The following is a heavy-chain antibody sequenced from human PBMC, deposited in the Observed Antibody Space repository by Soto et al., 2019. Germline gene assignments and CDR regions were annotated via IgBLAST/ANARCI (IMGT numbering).Heavy chain of an antibody. V-gene: IGHV1-46*01. D-gene: IGHD6-13*01. CDR2: INPASGST. CDR1: GYTFTHYY. J-gene: IGHJ4*02. CDR3: ARDLAAGDH. Sequence: QVQLVQSGAEVKKPGASVKLSCRTSGYTFTHYYIHWVRQAPGQGLEWLAIINPASGSTKYAQDFQGRVTLTMDTSTTTVYVELSDLRAEDTAIFYCARDLAAGDHWGQGTLVTVSS.